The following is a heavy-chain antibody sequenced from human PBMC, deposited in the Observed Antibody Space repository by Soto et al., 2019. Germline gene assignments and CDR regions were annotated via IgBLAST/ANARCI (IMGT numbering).Heavy chain of an antibody. Sequence: ASVKVSCKASGYTFTSYYMHWVRQAPGQGLEWMGIINPSGGSTSYAQKFQGRVTMTRDTSTSTVYMELSSLRSEDTAVYYCARAGTINSGSYRIDYWGQGTLVTVSS. V-gene: IGHV1-46*01. CDR1: GYTFTSYY. CDR2: INPSGGST. D-gene: IGHD1-26*01. J-gene: IGHJ4*02. CDR3: ARAGTINSGSYRIDY.